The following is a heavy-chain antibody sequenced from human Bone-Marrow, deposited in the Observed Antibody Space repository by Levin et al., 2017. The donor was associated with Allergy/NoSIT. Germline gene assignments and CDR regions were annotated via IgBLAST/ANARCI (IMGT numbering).Heavy chain of an antibody. CDR1: GYTFTDYY. Sequence: LAASVKVSCTVSGYTFTDYYIHWVRQTPGQGLEWIGWIDPTRGDTKFAEKFHARVVLTRNSSISTAYMELGRLRSDDTALYYCARGGTSSNDYWGQGTLVTVSS. CDR2: IDPTRGDT. D-gene: IGHD6-13*01. J-gene: IGHJ4*02. V-gene: IGHV1-2*03. CDR3: ARGGTSSNDY.